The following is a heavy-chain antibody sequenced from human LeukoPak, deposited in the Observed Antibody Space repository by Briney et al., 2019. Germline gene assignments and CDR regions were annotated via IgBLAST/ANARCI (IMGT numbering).Heavy chain of an antibody. V-gene: IGHV4-59*12. J-gene: IGHJ4*02. CDR3: ARDPTKVDYYGSGSYYNDY. CDR1: GGSISSYY. Sequence: SETLSLTCTVSGGSISSYYWSWIRQPPGKGLEWIGYIYYSGSTYYNPSLKSRVTISVDTSKNQFSLKLSSVTAADTAVYYCARDPTKVDYYGSGSYYNDYWGQGTLVTVSS. D-gene: IGHD3-10*01. CDR2: IYYSGST.